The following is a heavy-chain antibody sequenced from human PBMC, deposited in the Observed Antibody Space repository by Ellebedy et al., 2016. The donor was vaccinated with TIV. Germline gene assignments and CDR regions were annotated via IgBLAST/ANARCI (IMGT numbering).Heavy chain of an antibody. CDR3: ARELPSSYYFDY. V-gene: IGHV1-46*01. Sequence: ASVKVSXXASGGTFSSYAISWVRQAPGQGLEWMGIIVPSGGSTNFAPKFQDRVTMTRDTSTSTVYMELSSLRSEDTAVFYCARELPSSYYFDYWGQGTLVTVSS. J-gene: IGHJ4*02. CDR2: IVPSGGST. CDR1: GGTFSSYA.